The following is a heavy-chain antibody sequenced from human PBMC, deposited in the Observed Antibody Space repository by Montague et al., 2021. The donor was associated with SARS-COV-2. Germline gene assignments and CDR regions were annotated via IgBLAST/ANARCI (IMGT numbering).Heavy chain of an antibody. CDR2: IYYSVDT. CDR1: GASVNSGDFY. D-gene: IGHD3-10*01. CDR3: TRNAHYGSGSYYIDY. Sequence: SETLSLTCTVSGASVNSGDFYWSWIRQAPGKGLEWMGYIYYSVDTNYNPSLKSRISISVDRSMNQFSLKLSSVTAADTAVYFCTRNAHYGSGSYYIDYWGLGTGVIVSS. J-gene: IGHJ4*02. V-gene: IGHV4-61*08.